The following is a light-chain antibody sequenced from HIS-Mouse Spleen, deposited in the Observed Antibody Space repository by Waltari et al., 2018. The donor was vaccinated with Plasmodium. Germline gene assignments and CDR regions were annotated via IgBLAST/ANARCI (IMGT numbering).Light chain of an antibody. CDR1: SGSVSTSYY. CDR3: VLYMGSGIWV. Sequence: QTVVTQEPSFSVSPGGTVTLTCGFSSGSVSTSYYPSWYQQTPGQAPRTLIYSTNTRASGVPDRFSGSILGNKAALTSTGAQADDESDYYCVLYMGSGIWVFGGGTKLTVL. CDR2: STN. J-gene: IGLJ2*01. V-gene: IGLV8-61*01.